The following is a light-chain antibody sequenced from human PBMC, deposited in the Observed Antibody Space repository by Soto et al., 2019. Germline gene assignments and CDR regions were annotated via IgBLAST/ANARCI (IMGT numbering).Light chain of an antibody. CDR3: QAWDSSTAV. Sequence: SYELTQPPSVSVSSGQTASIPCSGDKLGDKYACWYQQKPGQSPVLVIYRDTKRPSGIPERFSGSNSGNTATLTISGTQAMDEADYYCQAWDSSTAVFGGGTKVTVL. CDR1: KLGDKY. CDR2: RDT. V-gene: IGLV3-1*01. J-gene: IGLJ2*01.